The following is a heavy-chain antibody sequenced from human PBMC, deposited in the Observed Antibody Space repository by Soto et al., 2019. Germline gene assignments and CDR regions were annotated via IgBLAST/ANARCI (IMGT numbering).Heavy chain of an antibody. D-gene: IGHD6-19*01. CDR2: INRDGSST. J-gene: IGHJ4*02. CDR3: SIYAGVAGTPFAY. Sequence: EVQLVESGGGLVQPGGSLRLSCVASGITVSSYWMHWVRQAPGKGLVWVSRINRDGSSTNYADSVKGRFTISRDNVKNTQYPKMLSLRTVSAAVYDRSIYAGVAGTPFAYWCQGILVTVSS. CDR1: GITVSSYW. V-gene: IGHV3-74*01.